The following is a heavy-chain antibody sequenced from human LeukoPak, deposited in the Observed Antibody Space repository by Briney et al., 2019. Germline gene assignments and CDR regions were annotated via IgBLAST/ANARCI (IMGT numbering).Heavy chain of an antibody. CDR1: GASISSHY. CDR3: ARDLGRVANDYYFDS. Sequence: SETLSLTCTISGASISSHYWSWIRQPPGKELEWIGYIDNGRSPKYSPSLRSRVTISVVTSKNQFSLKLDSVTAADTAVYYCARDLGRVANDYYFDSWGQGTLVTVSS. D-gene: IGHD4/OR15-4a*01. J-gene: IGHJ4*02. CDR2: IDNGRSP. V-gene: IGHV4-59*11.